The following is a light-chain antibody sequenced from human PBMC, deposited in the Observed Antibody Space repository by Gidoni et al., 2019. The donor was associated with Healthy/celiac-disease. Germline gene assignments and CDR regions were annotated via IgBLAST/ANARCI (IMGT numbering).Light chain of an antibody. CDR3: QAWDSSTYVV. J-gene: IGLJ2*01. CDR1: KLGDKY. CDR2: QDS. V-gene: IGLV3-1*01. Sequence: SYELTQPPSVSVSPGQTASITCSGDKLGDKYACWYQQKPGQSPVLVISQDSKRPSGIPERFSGSNSGNTATLTISGTQAMDEADYYCQAWDSSTYVVFGGGTKRTVL.